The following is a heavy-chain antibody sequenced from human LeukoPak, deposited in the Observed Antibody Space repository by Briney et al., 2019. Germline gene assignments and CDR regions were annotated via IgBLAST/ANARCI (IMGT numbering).Heavy chain of an antibody. CDR3: ARDLCSVEPAAPCYYFDD. CDR2: SSAYNENT. J-gene: IGHJ4*02. CDR1: GYTLSRYG. D-gene: IGHD2-2*01. V-gene: IGHV1-18*01. Sequence: ASVKVSCTASGYTLSRYGISWVRQAPGQGLEWMGWSSAYNENTNSALKVQGRVTMTTDTSTSTAYMELRSLRSDDTAVYYCARDLCSVEPAAPCYYFDDRGQGTLVTVSS.